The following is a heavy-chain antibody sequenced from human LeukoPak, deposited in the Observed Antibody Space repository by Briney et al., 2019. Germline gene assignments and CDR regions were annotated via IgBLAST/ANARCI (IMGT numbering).Heavy chain of an antibody. V-gene: IGHV5-51*01. CDR1: GYSFSTYW. CDR3: ARQSFGSGYPDY. CDR2: IYPGDSDV. Sequence: GESLKISCKGSGYSFSTYWIGWVRQMPGKGLEWMGIIYPGDSDVRYSPSIQGQVIISADKSISAAYLEWSSLKASDTAIYYCARQSFGSGYPDYWGQGTLVTVSS. J-gene: IGHJ4*02. D-gene: IGHD3-22*01.